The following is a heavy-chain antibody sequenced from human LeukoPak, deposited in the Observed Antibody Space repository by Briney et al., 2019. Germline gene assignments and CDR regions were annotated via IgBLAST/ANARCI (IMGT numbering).Heavy chain of an antibody. D-gene: IGHD3-10*01. CDR3: ARGGDYYGSGSYYAFDP. Sequence: SETLSLTCTVSGGSISTYYRSWLRQPPGKGLEWIGYIYYSGSTNYNPSLKSRVTISVDTSKNQFSLKLSSVTAADTAVYYCARGGDYYGSGSYYAFDPWGQGTLVTVSS. V-gene: IGHV4-59*01. J-gene: IGHJ5*02. CDR1: GGSISTYY. CDR2: IYYSGST.